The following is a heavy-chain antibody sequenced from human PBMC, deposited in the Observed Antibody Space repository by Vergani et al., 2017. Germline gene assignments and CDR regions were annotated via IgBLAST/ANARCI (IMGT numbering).Heavy chain of an antibody. CDR1: GYTFTGYY. D-gene: IGHD1-14*01. CDR2: INPNSGGT. V-gene: IGHV1-2*04. J-gene: IGHJ4*02. CDR3: ARAPGAARTPFDY. Sequence: QVQLVQSGAEVKKPGASVKVSCKASGYTFTGYYMHWVRQAPGQGLEWMGWINPNSGGTNYAQKFQGWVTMTRDTSVSTAYMELSRLRSDDTAVYYCARAPGAARTPFDYWGQGTLVTVSS.